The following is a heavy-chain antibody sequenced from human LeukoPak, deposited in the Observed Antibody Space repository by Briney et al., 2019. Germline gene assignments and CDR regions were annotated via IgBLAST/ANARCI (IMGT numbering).Heavy chain of an antibody. J-gene: IGHJ4*02. CDR2: IIPIFGTA. CDR3: ARGEEWLVHAAVDY. D-gene: IGHD6-19*01. CDR1: VGTLSSYA. V-gene: IGHV1-69*01. Sequence: SVKVSCKASVGTLSSYAIRWVRQAPGQGREWMGGIIPIFGTANYAQKFQGRVTITADEATSTAYMELSRLRSEDTAVDFCARGEEWLVHAAVDYWGQGTLVTVSS.